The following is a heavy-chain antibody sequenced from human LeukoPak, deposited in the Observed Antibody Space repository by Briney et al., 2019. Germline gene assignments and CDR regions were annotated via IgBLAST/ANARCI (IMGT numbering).Heavy chain of an antibody. Sequence: GGSLRLSCAASGFTFSSYAMSWVRQAPGKGLEWVSAISGSGGSTYYADSVKGRFTISRDNSKNTLYLQMNSLRAEDTAVYYCAKVLAPPRYCSSTSCYGFDYWGQGTLVTVSS. D-gene: IGHD2-2*01. CDR2: ISGSGGST. V-gene: IGHV3-23*01. J-gene: IGHJ4*02. CDR3: AKVLAPPRYCSSTSCYGFDY. CDR1: GFTFSSYA.